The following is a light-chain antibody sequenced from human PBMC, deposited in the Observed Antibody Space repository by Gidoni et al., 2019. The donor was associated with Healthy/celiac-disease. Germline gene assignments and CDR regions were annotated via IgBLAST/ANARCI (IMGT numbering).Light chain of an antibody. J-gene: IGKJ4*01. CDR2: AAS. V-gene: IGKV1-39*01. Sequence: DIQMTQSPSSLSASVGDRVTINCRASQSISSYLNCYQQKPGKAPQLLIYAASSLQSGVPSRFSGSGSGTDFTLTIRSLQPEDFATYYCQQSYSTPLTFGGGTKVEIK. CDR1: QSISSY. CDR3: QQSYSTPLT.